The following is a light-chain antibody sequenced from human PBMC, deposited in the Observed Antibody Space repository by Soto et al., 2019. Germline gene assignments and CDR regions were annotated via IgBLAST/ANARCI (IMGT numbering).Light chain of an antibody. J-gene: IGKJ1*01. CDR3: QQYNSS. V-gene: IGKV1-5*03. Sequence: DIQMTQSPSTLSASVGDRVTITCRASQSISSWLAWYQQKPGKAPKLLIYKASSLESGVPSRFSGSGSGTDFTLTISSLQPDYFATYYCQQYNSSFGQGTKVEIK. CDR1: QSISSW. CDR2: KAS.